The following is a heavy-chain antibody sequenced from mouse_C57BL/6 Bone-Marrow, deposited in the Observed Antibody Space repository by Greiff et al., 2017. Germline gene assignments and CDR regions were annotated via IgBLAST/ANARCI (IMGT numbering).Heavy chain of an antibody. D-gene: IGHD1-1*01. Sequence: VQRVESGPELVKPGASVKLSCKASGYTFTSYDINWVKQRPGPGLEWIGLLYPRDGSTKYNEKFKGKATLTVDTSSSTAYMELHSLTSEDSAVYFCARLECDGSSGDWYFDVWGTGTTVTVSS. CDR2: LYPRDGST. CDR1: GYTFTSYD. CDR3: ARLECDGSSGDWYFDV. V-gene: IGHV1-85*01. J-gene: IGHJ1*03.